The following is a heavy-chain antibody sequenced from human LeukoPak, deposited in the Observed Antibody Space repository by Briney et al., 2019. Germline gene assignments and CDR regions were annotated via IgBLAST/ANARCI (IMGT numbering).Heavy chain of an antibody. D-gene: IGHD2-2*01. V-gene: IGHV1-2*02. CDR2: INPNSGGT. CDR3: ARGVVPAAPGDYYYYMDV. CDR1: GYTFTGYY. J-gene: IGHJ6*03. Sequence: ASVKVSCKASGYTFTGYYMHWVRQAPGQGLEWMGWINPNSGGTNYAQKCQGRVTMTRDTSISTAYMELSRLRSDDTAVYYCARGVVPAAPGDYYYYMDVWGKGTTVTVSS.